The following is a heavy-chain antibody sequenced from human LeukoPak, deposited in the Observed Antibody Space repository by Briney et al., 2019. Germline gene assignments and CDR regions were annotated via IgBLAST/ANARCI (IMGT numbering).Heavy chain of an antibody. J-gene: IGHJ6*03. CDR1: GHTLTELS. V-gene: IGHV1-24*01. CDR2: FDPEDGET. Sequence: VASVKVSCKVSGHTLTELSMHWVRQAPGKGLEWMGGFDPEDGETIYAQKFQGRVTMTEDTSTDTAYMELSSLRSEDTAVYYCATRSGGRATYYYYYMDVWGKGTTVTVSS. CDR3: ATRSGGRATYYYYYMDV. D-gene: IGHD2-15*01.